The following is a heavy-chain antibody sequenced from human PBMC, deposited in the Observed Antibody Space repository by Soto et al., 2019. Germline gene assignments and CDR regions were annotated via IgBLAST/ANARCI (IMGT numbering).Heavy chain of an antibody. CDR3: VLGEEYHAFDI. CDR1: GFTFDDYA. V-gene: IGHV3-9*01. Sequence: GGSLRLSCAASGFTFDDYAMHWVRQAPGKGLEWVSGISWNSGSIGYADSVKGRFTISRDNAKNSLYLQMNSLRAEDTALYYCVLGEEYHAFDIWGQGTMVTVSS. CDR2: ISWNSGSI. D-gene: IGHD3-16*01. J-gene: IGHJ3*02.